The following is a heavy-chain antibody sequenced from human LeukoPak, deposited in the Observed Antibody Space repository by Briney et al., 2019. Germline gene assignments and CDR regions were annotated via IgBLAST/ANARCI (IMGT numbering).Heavy chain of an antibody. V-gene: IGHV3-11*04. CDR1: GFVFNDYY. J-gene: IGHJ6*03. CDR2: ISNSGLDI. CDR3: ARDVTIFGVELYYYYYYMDV. Sequence: GGSLRLSCAASGFVFNDYYMNWFRQTPGKGLEWVSYISNSGLDIYYSDSVKGRFTISRDNAKNSLYLQMNSLRAEDTAVYYCARDVTIFGVELYYYYYYMDVWGKGTTVTVSS. D-gene: IGHD3-3*01.